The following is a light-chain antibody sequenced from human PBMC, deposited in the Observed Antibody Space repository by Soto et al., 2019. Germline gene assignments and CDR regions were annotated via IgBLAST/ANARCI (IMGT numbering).Light chain of an antibody. CDR1: QSISSY. V-gene: IGKV1-39*01. CDR3: QKYNSAPRT. CDR2: AAS. J-gene: IGKJ1*01. Sequence: DVQMTQTPSSLSASVVDRFTITFLASQSISSYLNWYQQKPGKAPKLLIYAASSLQSGVPSRFSGSGSGTDFTLTISSLQPEDVATYYCQKYNSAPRTFGQGTKV.